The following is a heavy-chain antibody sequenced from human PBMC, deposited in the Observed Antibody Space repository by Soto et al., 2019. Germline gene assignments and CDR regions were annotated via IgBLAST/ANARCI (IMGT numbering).Heavy chain of an antibody. V-gene: IGHV4-59*08. J-gene: IGHJ3*02. D-gene: IGHD3-10*01. Sequence: QVQLQESGPGLVKPSETLSLTCTVSGGSISSYYWSWIRQPPGKGLEWIGYIYYSGSTNYNPSLTGRATISVDTSKNPCSLKLSSVTAADTAVYYCARRYGSCFDIWGQGTMVTVSS. CDR3: ARRYGSCFDI. CDR2: IYYSGST. CDR1: GGSISSYY.